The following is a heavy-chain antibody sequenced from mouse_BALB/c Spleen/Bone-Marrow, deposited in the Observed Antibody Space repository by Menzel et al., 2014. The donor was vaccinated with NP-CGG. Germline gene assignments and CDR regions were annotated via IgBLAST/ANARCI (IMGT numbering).Heavy chain of an antibody. Sequence: VQLQQSGPEPVKPGASVKISCKPSGYTFTEYTMHWVKQSHGKSLEWIGGINPNNGGTIYNQKFKGKATLTVDKSSSTAYMELRSLTSEDSAVYYCARKDYGYNYVMDYWGQGTSVTVSS. CDR3: ARKDYGYNYVMDY. CDR2: INPNNGGT. CDR1: GYTFTEYT. V-gene: IGHV1-18*01. D-gene: IGHD1-2*01. J-gene: IGHJ4*01.